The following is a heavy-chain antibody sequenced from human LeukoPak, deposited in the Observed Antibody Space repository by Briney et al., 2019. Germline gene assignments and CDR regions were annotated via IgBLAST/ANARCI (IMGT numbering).Heavy chain of an antibody. J-gene: IGHJ4*02. D-gene: IGHD6-19*01. V-gene: IGHV3-66*01. Sequence: GGSLRLSRAASGFTVSSNYMTWVRQVPGKGLEWVSVIYSGGSTSYADSVKGRFTISRDNSKNTLYLQMNSLRAEDTAVYYCATSYSSGLAVYWGQGTLVTVSS. CDR1: GFTVSSNY. CDR2: IYSGGST. CDR3: ATSYSSGLAVY.